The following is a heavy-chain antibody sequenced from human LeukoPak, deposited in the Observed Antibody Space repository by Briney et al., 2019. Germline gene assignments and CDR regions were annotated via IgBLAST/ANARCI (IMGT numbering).Heavy chain of an antibody. CDR2: ISSSSSYT. V-gene: IGHV3-21*01. J-gene: IGHJ4*02. CDR1: GFTLSSFS. Sequence: GGSLRLSCAASGFTLSSFSMNWVRQAPGKGLEWVSSISSSSSYTFYAGSVKGRFTISRDNAKNSLFLQMNSLRAEDTALYYCAKGTKPVMTIPDYWGQGTLVTVSS. CDR3: AKGTKPVMTIPDY. D-gene: IGHD4/OR15-4a*01.